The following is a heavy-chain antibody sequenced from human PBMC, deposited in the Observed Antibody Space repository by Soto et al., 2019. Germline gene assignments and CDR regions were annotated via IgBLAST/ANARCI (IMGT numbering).Heavy chain of an antibody. CDR1: GYTFTSYA. V-gene: IGHV1-3*01. Sequence: ASVKVSCKASGYTFTSYAMQWVRQAPGQRLEWMGWINAGNGNTKYSQKFQGRVTITRDTSASTAYMELSSLRAEDTAVYYCARETQWLNWFDPWGQGTLVTVSS. D-gene: IGHD6-19*01. CDR2: INAGNGNT. J-gene: IGHJ5*02. CDR3: ARETQWLNWFDP.